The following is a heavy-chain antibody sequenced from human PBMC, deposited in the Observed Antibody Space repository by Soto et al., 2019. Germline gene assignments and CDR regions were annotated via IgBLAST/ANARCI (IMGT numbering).Heavy chain of an antibody. CDR2: LYYSGNT. Sequence: SETLSLTCTVSGGSISPFYWSWVRQPPGKGLEWIGYLYYSGNTNYNPSLKSRVTISVDASKNQVSPRLTSVTAADTTVYYCARVGGVADRTFDYWGQGTVVTVSS. J-gene: IGHJ4*02. CDR3: ARVGGVADRTFDY. V-gene: IGHV4-59*01. CDR1: GGSISPFY. D-gene: IGHD3-16*01.